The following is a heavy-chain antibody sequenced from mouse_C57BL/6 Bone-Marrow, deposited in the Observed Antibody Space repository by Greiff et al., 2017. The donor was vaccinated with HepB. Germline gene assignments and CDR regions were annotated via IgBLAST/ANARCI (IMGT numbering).Heavy chain of an antibody. CDR2: IDPEDGET. Sequence: VQLQQSGAELVKPGASVKLSCTASGFNIKDYYMHWVKQRTEQGLEWIGRIDPEDGETKYAPKFQGKATITADTSSNTAYMQLSSLTSEDTAVYYCARSVRGLLRSPYYFDYWGQGTTLTVSS. J-gene: IGHJ2*01. D-gene: IGHD1-1*01. CDR1: GFNIKDYY. CDR3: ARSVRGLLRSPYYFDY. V-gene: IGHV14-2*01.